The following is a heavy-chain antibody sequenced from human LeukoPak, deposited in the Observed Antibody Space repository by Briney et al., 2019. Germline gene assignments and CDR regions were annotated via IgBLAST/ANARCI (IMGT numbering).Heavy chain of an antibody. D-gene: IGHD3-10*01. Sequence: ASVKVSCKASGYTFTSYGISWVRQAPGQGLEWMGWISAYNGNTNYAHKLQGRVTMTTDTSTSTAYMELRSLRSDDTAVYYCARDLAAYYYGSGSPRNDYWGQGTLVTVSS. CDR2: ISAYNGNT. J-gene: IGHJ4*02. CDR3: ARDLAAYYYGSGSPRNDY. CDR1: GYTFTSYG. V-gene: IGHV1-18*01.